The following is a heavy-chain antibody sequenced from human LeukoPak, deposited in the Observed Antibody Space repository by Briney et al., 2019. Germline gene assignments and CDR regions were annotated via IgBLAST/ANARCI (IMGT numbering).Heavy chain of an antibody. Sequence: PGGSLRLSCTASGFTFGDYAMSWVRQAPGKGLEWVGFIRSKAYGGTTEYAASVKGRFTISRDDSKSIAYLQMNSLKTEDTAVYYFTRDPYYDSSGYYYWGQGTLVTVSS. V-gene: IGHV3-49*04. CDR3: TRDPYYDSSGYYY. CDR1: GFTFGDYA. D-gene: IGHD3-22*01. CDR2: IRSKAYGGTT. J-gene: IGHJ4*02.